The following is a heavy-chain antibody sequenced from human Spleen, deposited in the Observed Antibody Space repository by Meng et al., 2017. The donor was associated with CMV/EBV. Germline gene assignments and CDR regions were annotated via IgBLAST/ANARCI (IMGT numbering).Heavy chain of an antibody. J-gene: IGHJ6*02. CDR2: ISSSSSTI. D-gene: IGHD6-13*01. CDR3: ARDYSSTSHYSYYGMDV. V-gene: IGHV3-48*01. Sequence: GESLKISCAASGFTFSSYSMNWVRQAPGKGLEWVSYISSSSSTIYYADSVKGRFTISRDKFKNTLYLQMNSLRPEDTAVYYCARDYSSTSHYSYYGMDVWGQGTTVTVSS. CDR1: GFTFSSYS.